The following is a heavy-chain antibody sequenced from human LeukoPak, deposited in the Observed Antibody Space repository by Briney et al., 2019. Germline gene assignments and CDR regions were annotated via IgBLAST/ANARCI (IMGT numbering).Heavy chain of an antibody. Sequence: PSETLSLTCTVSGVSISSRSYCWGWIRQSPGKGLEWIASICFDGNTHYNPSLKSRVTVSADMSKNQFSLRLTSVTAADTAVYYCASRVIGVTTIWRLDYWGQGILVTVSS. CDR2: ICFDGNT. J-gene: IGHJ4*02. D-gene: IGHD3-9*01. V-gene: IGHV4-39*01. CDR1: GVSISSRSYC. CDR3: ASRVIGVTTIWRLDY.